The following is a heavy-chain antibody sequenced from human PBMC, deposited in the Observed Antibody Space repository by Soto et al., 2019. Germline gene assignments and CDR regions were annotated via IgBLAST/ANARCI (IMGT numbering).Heavy chain of an antibody. J-gene: IGHJ5*02. Sequence: GGSLRLSCAASGFTFSSYAMSWVRQAPGKGLEWASAISGSGGSTYYADSVKGRFTISRDNSKNTLYLQMNSLRAEETAVYYCEKDREAAGKVDPWGQGTLVTVSS. V-gene: IGHV3-23*01. CDR3: EKDREAAGKVDP. D-gene: IGHD6-13*01. CDR2: ISGSGGST. CDR1: GFTFSSYA.